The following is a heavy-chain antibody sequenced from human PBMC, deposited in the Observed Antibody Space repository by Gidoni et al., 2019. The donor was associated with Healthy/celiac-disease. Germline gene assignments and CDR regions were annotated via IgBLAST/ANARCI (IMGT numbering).Heavy chain of an antibody. CDR2: IYYSGGT. CDR1: GGSISSSSYY. D-gene: IGHD3-10*01. J-gene: IGHJ4*02. CDR3: ARITMVRGVIITFDY. V-gene: IGHV4-39*01. Sequence: QLHLQESGPVLVKPSETLSLTCTVSGGSISSSSYYWGWLRQPPGKGLEWIGSIYYSGGTYYNPSLKSRVTISVDTSKNQFYLKRSSVTAADTAVYYCARITMVRGVIITFDYWGQGTLVTVSS.